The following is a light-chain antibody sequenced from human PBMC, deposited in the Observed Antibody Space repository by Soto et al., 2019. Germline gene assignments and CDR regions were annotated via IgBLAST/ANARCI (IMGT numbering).Light chain of an antibody. J-gene: IGKJ3*01. CDR3: LQHDTYPFT. CDR2: AAS. V-gene: IGKV1-17*01. Sequence: IQMTQSPSSLSASVGDRVTITCRASQGINNLFGWYQQGPGKAPKPLIYAASNLEGGVPSRFSGSGSGTEFTLTISSLQPEDFATYYFLQHDTYPFTFGPGTKVDV. CDR1: QGINNL.